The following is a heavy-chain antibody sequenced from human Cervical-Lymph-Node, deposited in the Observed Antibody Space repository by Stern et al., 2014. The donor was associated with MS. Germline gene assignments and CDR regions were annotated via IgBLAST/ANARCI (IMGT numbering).Heavy chain of an antibody. CDR2: IRSKANYYAT. CDR1: GFAFSDSA. V-gene: IGHV3-73*01. D-gene: IGHD1-26*01. J-gene: IGHJ4*02. Sequence: VQLVESGGGLVQPGGSLKLSCVASGFAFSDSAMHWVRQAPGRGLEWVARIRSKANYYATSYPASMRGRFTISRDDSKNTAYLQIDSLTMEDTAVYFCMRPSLGWGQGILVTVSS. CDR3: MRPSLG.